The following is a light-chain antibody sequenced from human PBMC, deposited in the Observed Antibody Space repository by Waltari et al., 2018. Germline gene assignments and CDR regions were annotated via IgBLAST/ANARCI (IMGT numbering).Light chain of an antibody. CDR1: SSDVGGYNY. Sequence: QSALTQHASVSGSPGQSITISCTGTSSDVGGYNYVSWYQQHPGKAPKLIIFHFSIRPSGVSGRFSDSKSGHTASLTISGLQAQDEADYYCSSYISSDTLELFGGGTSLTVL. V-gene: IGLV2-14*03. CDR2: HFS. CDR3: SSYISSDTLEL. J-gene: IGLJ2*01.